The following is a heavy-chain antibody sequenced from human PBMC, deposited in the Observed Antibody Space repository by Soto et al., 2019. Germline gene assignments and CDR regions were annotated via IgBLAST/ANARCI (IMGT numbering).Heavy chain of an antibody. CDR3: ARGGSGYYYRKYYFDY. D-gene: IGHD3-22*01. J-gene: IGHJ4*02. CDR2: INPSGGST. CDR1: GYTFTSYY. V-gene: IGHV1-46*01. Sequence: ASVKVSCKASGYTFTSYYMHWVRQAPGQGLEWMGIINPSGGSTSYAQKFQGRVTMTRDTSTSTVYMELSSLRSEDTAVYYCARGGSGYYYRKYYFDYWGQGTLVTVSS.